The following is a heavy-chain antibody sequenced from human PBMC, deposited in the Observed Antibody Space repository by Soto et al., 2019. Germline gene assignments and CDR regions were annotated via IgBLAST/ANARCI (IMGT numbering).Heavy chain of an antibody. J-gene: IGHJ4*02. CDR2: ISGSGGGT. V-gene: IGHV3-23*01. D-gene: IGHD3-10*01. CDR1: GFTFSSYA. CDR3: ARYSGSFSLDY. Sequence: EVQLLESGGGLVQPGGSLRLSCAASGFTFSSYAMSWVRQAPGKGLEWVSAISGSGGGTYYADSVKGRFTISRDNSKNSLYLQMNSLRAEDTAVYYCARYSGSFSLDYWGQGTLVTVSS.